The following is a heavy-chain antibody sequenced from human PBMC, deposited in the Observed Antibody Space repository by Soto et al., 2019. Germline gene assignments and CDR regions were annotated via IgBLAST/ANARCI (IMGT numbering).Heavy chain of an antibody. CDR3: ARVGSWSGYDWGWFDP. D-gene: IGHD5-12*01. CDR1: GGSISSYY. V-gene: IGHV4-59*01. CDR2: IYYSGST. J-gene: IGHJ5*02. Sequence: QVQLQESGPGLVKPSETLSLTCTVSGGSISSYYWSWIRQPPGKGLEWIGYIYYSGSTNYNPSLKSRVTISVDTSKNQFDPMLSSVTAADTAVYYCARVGSWSGYDWGWFDPWGQGTLVTVSS.